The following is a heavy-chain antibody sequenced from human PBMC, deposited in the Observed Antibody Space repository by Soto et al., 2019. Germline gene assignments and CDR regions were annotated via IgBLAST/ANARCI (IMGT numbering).Heavy chain of an antibody. D-gene: IGHD3-9*01. CDR1: GGSFSGHY. J-gene: IGHJ5*02. Sequence: PSETLSLPCAVYGGSFSGHYWSWIRQPPRKGLEWIGEINHSGSTNYNPSLKSRVTISVDTSKNQFSLKLSSVTAADTAVYYCARYFVEKGIMGGRRFFLDPWVKGNLDTVSS. V-gene: IGHV4-34*01. CDR3: ARYFVEKGIMGGRRFFLDP. CDR2: INHSGST.